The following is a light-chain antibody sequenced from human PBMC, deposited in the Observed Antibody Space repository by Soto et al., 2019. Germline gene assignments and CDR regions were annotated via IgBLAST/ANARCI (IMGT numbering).Light chain of an antibody. Sequence: QSALTQPDSVSGSPGQSITISCTGTSSDFGGYNYVSWYQQHPGKAPKLMIYEVSNRPSGVSNRFSGSKSGNTASLAISGLQAEDEADYYCSSYTSSSTYVFGTGTKVTVL. V-gene: IGLV2-14*01. J-gene: IGLJ1*01. CDR3: SSYTSSSTYV. CDR1: SSDFGGYNY. CDR2: EVS.